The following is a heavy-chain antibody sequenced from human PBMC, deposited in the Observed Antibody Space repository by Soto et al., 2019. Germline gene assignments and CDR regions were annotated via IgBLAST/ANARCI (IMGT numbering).Heavy chain of an antibody. CDR1: GGSFSGYY. CDR3: ARSVVAAPYDP. J-gene: IGHJ5*02. Sequence: SETLSLTCAVYGGSFSGYYWSWIRQPPGKGLEWIGEINHSGSTNYNPSLKSRVTISVDTSKNQFSLKLSSVTAADTAVYYCARSVVAAPYDPWGQGTLVTVSS. V-gene: IGHV4-34*01. D-gene: IGHD2-15*01. CDR2: INHSGST.